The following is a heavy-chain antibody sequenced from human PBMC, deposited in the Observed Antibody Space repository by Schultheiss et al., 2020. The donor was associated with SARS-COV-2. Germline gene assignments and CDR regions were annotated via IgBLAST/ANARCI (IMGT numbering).Heavy chain of an antibody. J-gene: IGHJ4*02. V-gene: IGHV3-53*01. CDR1: GFAVSSFY. D-gene: IGHD3-10*01. CDR3: AKDYYGSGTYPDY. Sequence: GGSLRLSCAASGFAVSSFYMNWVRQAPGEGLEWVSVISQSGTTNYADSVKGRFTISRDNAKNSLYLQMNSLRAEDTAVYYCAKDYYGSGTYPDYWGQGTLVTVSS. CDR2: ISQSGTT.